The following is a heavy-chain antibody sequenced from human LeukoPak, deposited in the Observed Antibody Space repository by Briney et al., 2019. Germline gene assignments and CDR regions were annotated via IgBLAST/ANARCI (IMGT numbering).Heavy chain of an antibody. CDR1: GYTFTAYY. J-gene: IGHJ4*02. Sequence: GAAVKVSCKTSGYTFTAYYIHWLRQAPGQGLEWMGWMNANSGGTKYAQTFQGRVTLTRDTSITPAYLELSSLPSDDTAVYFCARQGSNSSGWYPVDDWGQGTLVTASS. CDR2: MNANSGGT. D-gene: IGHD6-19*01. V-gene: IGHV1-2*02. CDR3: ARQGSNSSGWYPVDD.